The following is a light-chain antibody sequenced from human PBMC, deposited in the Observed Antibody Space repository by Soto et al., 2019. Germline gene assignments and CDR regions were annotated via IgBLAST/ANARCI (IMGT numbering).Light chain of an antibody. Sequence: DIHMTQSPSSLSASVGDRVTITCRASQNIKKFLNWYQQRPGKAPSALIHATSTLQNGVSSRFSGSGSDTDFTLTITSLQPEDFATYFCQQSYSSTRTFGGGTKVEL. CDR3: QQSYSSTRT. J-gene: IGKJ4*01. V-gene: IGKV1-39*01. CDR2: ATS. CDR1: QNIKKF.